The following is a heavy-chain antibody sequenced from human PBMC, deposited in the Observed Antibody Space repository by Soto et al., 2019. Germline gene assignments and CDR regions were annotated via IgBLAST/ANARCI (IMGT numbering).Heavy chain of an antibody. Sequence: EVQLLESGGGLVQPGGSLRLSCAGSGSTFSDYAMNWVRQAPGKGLEWVSVISDNGIKTYYADSVKSRFTISRDNSKNTLYLQMNSLRTEDTAVYYCASRRGSSGWYRWFDPWGQGTLVTVSS. CDR1: GSTFSDYA. J-gene: IGHJ5*02. D-gene: IGHD6-19*01. CDR3: ASRRGSSGWYRWFDP. CDR2: ISDNGIKT. V-gene: IGHV3-23*01.